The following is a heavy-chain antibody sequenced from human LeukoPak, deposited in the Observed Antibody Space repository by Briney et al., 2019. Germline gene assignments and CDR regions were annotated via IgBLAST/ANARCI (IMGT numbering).Heavy chain of an antibody. V-gene: IGHV3-53*01. CDR2: FYVGGAT. J-gene: IGHJ4*02. CDR1: GFTFSSYS. D-gene: IGHD5-24*01. Sequence: GGSLRLSCAASGFTFSSYSMNWVRQAPGKGLEWVSVFYVGGATYYADSVKGRFTISRDNSENTLYLQMKSLRAEDTAVYYCARGDGYNFFDYWGQGTLVTVPS. CDR3: ARGDGYNFFDY.